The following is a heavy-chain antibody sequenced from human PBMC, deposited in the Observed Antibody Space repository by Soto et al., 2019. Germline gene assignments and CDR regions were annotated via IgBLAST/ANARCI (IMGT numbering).Heavy chain of an antibody. CDR3: ARVGVWELLPLPYYYGMDV. D-gene: IGHD1-26*01. J-gene: IGHJ6*02. V-gene: IGHV1-69*13. Sequence: GASVKVSCKASGGTFSSYAISWVRQAPGQGLEWMGGIIPIFGTANYAQKFQGRVTITADESTSTAYMELSSLRSEDTAVYYCARVGVWELLPLPYYYGMDVWGQGTTVTVSS. CDR1: GGTFSSYA. CDR2: IIPIFGTA.